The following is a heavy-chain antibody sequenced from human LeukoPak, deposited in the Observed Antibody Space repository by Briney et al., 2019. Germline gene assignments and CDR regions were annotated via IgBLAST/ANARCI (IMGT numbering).Heavy chain of an antibody. V-gene: IGHV1-69*05. J-gene: IGHJ6*03. Sequence: SVKVSCKASGGTFSSYAISWVRQAPGQGLEWMGRIIPIFGTANYAQKFQGRVTITTDESTSTAYMELSSLRSEDTAVYYCAREPQDLNYYYYYMDVWGKGTTVTVSS. CDR3: AREPQDLNYYYYYMDV. CDR1: GGTFSSYA. D-gene: IGHD2-15*01. CDR2: IIPIFGTA.